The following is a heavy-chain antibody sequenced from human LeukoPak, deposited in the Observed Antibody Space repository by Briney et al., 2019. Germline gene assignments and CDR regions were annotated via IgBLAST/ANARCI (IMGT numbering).Heavy chain of an antibody. D-gene: IGHD3-10*01. CDR3: ARDSITMVRGPYYYYYGMDV. CDR1: GYTFTSYG. Sequence: ASVKVSCKASGYTFTSYGISWVRQAPGQGLEWMGWISAYNGNTNYAQKLQGRVTMTTDTSTSTAYMELRSPRSDDTAVYYCARDSITMVRGPYYYYYGMDVWGQGTTVTVSS. CDR2: ISAYNGNT. J-gene: IGHJ6*02. V-gene: IGHV1-18*01.